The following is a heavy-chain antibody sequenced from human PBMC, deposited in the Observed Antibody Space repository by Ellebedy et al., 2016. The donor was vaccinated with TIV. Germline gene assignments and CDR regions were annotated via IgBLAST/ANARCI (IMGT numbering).Heavy chain of an antibody. V-gene: IGHV3-7*03. J-gene: IGHJ3*01. CDR3: ARTAYYYDTSGYWIHDAFDV. CDR1: GFTFRTHW. D-gene: IGHD3-22*01. CDR2: IKQDGREK. Sequence: GESLKISCAASGFTFRTHWMSWVRQAPGKGLEWVANIKQDGREKYYVDSVKGRFTISRDNDQNSLFLQMNSLRAEDTAVYYCARTAYYYDTSGYWIHDAFDVWGQGTVVTVSS.